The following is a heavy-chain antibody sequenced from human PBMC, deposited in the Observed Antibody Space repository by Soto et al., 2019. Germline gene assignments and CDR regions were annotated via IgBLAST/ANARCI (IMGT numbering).Heavy chain of an antibody. CDR2: ISYDGSNK. CDR3: ARASPIVVVPAATSGEELFDY. V-gene: IGHV3-30-3*01. Sequence: HPGGSLRLSCAASGFTFSSYAMHWVRQAPGKGLEWVAVISYDGSNKYYADSVKGRFTISRDNSKNTLYLQMNSLRAEDTAVYYCARASPIVVVPAATSGEELFDYWGQGTLVTVS. D-gene: IGHD2-2*01. CDR1: GFTFSSYA. J-gene: IGHJ4*02.